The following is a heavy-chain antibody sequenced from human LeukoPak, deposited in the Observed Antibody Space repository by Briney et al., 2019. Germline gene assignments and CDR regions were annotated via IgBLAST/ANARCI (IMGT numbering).Heavy chain of an antibody. D-gene: IGHD3-10*01. CDR2: ISAYNGNT. V-gene: IGHV1-18*01. Sequence: GASVKVSCKASGYTFTGKYMHWMRQAPGQGLEWMGWISAYNGNTNYAQKLQGRVTMTTDTSTSTAYMELRSLRSDDTAVYYCAYMVRGYYFDYWGQGTLVTVSS. CDR3: AYMVRGYYFDY. J-gene: IGHJ4*02. CDR1: GYTFTGKY.